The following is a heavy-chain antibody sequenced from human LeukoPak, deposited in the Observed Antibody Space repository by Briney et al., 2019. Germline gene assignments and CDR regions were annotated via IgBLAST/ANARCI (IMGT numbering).Heavy chain of an antibody. CDR1: GFTFSNAW. D-gene: IGHD2-2*01. V-gene: IGHV3-15*01. CDR2: IKSKTDGGTT. J-gene: IGHJ4*02. Sequence: PGGSLRLSCAASGFTFSNAWMSWVRQAPGKWLECVGRIKSKTDGGTTDYAAPVKGRFTISRDDSKNTLYLQMNSLKTEDTAVYYCTTDLIVVVPTFDYWGQGTLVTVSS. CDR3: TTDLIVVVPTFDY.